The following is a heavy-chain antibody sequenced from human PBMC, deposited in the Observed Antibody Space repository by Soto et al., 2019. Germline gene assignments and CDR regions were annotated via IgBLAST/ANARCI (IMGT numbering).Heavy chain of an antibody. J-gene: IGHJ5*02. Sequence: QVQLVQSGAEVRKPGASVKVSCKASGYTFNNYFMHWVRQAPAQGLEWMGVITPSSGSTTYAQRVQGRRTMTRDTSVSTVYMELRSLRSEDAAVYFCARDLVPIWNYVGLAPGAQHWFDPWGQGTLVTVSS. CDR3: ARDLVPIWNYVGLAPGAQHWFDP. D-gene: IGHD1-7*01. CDR1: GYTFNNYF. CDR2: ITPSSGST. V-gene: IGHV1-46*02.